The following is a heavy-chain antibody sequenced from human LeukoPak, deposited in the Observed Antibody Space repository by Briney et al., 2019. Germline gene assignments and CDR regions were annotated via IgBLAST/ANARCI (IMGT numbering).Heavy chain of an antibody. CDR1: GGSFSGYY. V-gene: IGHV4-34*01. CDR2: INHSGST. Sequence: SETLSLTCAVYGGSFSGYYWSWIRQLPGKGLEWIGEINHSGSTNYNPSLKSRVTISVDTSKNQFSLKLSSVTAADTAVYYCARALYGTIDYWGQGTLVTVSS. CDR3: ARALYGTIDY. D-gene: IGHD3-10*01. J-gene: IGHJ4*02.